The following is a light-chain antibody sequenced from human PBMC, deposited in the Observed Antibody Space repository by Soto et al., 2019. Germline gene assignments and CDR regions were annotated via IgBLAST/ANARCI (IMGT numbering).Light chain of an antibody. V-gene: IGKV1-39*01. J-gene: IGKJ1*01. CDR3: QQSYNTPLT. CDR1: QTIGTS. CDR2: DAS. Sequence: IVVTQSPSSLAASLGDRVTITCRASQTIGTSVNWYRQKSGAAPELLIYDASTLQSGVPSRFRGSASGTDFTLTISSLQLDDFATYYCQQSYNTPLTFGQGTKVEIK.